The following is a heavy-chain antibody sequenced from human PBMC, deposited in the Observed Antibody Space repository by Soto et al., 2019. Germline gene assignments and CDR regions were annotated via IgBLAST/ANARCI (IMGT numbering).Heavy chain of an antibody. J-gene: IGHJ5*02. D-gene: IGHD6-13*01. CDR1: AGTLTNYG. Sequence: PVRVSCMAAAGTLTNYGLSSVHKATGPGPECMGGIIPIYGTTNYAQKFQGRVTITADESTSTAYRELSSQKSEDTAVYYCARDNPYSRSFGNWFDPWGQGTLVTVSS. V-gene: IGHV1-69*13. CDR2: IIPIYGTT. CDR3: ARDNPYSRSFGNWFDP.